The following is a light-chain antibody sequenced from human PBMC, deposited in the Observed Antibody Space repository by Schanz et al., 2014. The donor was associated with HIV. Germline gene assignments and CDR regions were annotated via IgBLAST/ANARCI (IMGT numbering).Light chain of an antibody. CDR3: QQLSGFPPYT. CDR2: ATS. Sequence: DIQMTQSPSSLAASVGGRVTITCRASQGIRNHLGWYQQKPGKAPKLLIYATSTLQNGVPSRFSGSGFGTSFTLTISSLQPEDFATYYCQQLSGFPPYTFGRGTKLEI. CDR1: QGIRNH. J-gene: IGKJ2*01. V-gene: IGKV1-17*01.